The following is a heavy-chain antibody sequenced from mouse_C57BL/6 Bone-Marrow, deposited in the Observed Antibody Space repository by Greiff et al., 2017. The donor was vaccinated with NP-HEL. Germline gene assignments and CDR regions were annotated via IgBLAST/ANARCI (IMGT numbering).Heavy chain of an antibody. D-gene: IGHD1-1*01. J-gene: IGHJ4*01. Sequence: VQRVESGPGLVAPSQSLSITCTVSGFSLTSYGVDWVRQSPGKGLEWLGVIWGVGSTNYNSALKSRLSISKDNSKSQVYLKMNSLQTDDTAMYYGASRGVVAREYYAMDYWGQGTSVTVSS. CDR2: IWGVGST. CDR1: GFSLTSYG. V-gene: IGHV2-6*01. CDR3: ASRGVVAREYYAMDY.